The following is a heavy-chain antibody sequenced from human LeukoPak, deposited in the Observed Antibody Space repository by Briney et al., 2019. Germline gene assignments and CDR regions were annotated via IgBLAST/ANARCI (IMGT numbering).Heavy chain of an antibody. CDR3: ARPSRGGYLDL. CDR2: IDPSDSYS. CDR1: GYNFINHW. Sequence: GESLKSSCKGSGYNFINHWITWVRQVPGKGLEWMARIDPSDSYSNYSPSFQGHVTISADKSTNTAYLQWTTLRASDTAMYYCARPSRGGYLDLWGRGTLVTVSS. V-gene: IGHV5-10-1*01. D-gene: IGHD3-16*01. J-gene: IGHJ2*01.